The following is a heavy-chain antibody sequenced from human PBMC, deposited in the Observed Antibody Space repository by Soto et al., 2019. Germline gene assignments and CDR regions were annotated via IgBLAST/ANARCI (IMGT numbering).Heavy chain of an antibody. D-gene: IGHD4-17*01. CDR3: ARVCYGDYPDAFDI. J-gene: IGHJ3*02. CDR1: GYTFTSYG. V-gene: IGHV1-18*01. CDR2: ISAYNGNT. Sequence: QVQLVQSGAEVKKPEASVKVSCNASGYTFTSYGISWVRQAPGLGLEWMGWISAYNGNTNYAQKLQGRVTMTTDTSTSTAYMELRSLRSDDTAVYYCARVCYGDYPDAFDIWGQGTMVTVSS.